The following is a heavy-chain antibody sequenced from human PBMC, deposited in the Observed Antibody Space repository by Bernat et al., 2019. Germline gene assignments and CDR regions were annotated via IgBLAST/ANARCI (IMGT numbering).Heavy chain of an antibody. CDR3: TTYSEGWAPLTPLDY. CDR2: IKSKTDGGTT. CDR1: GFTFSNAW. D-gene: IGHD4/OR15-4a*01. V-gene: IGHV3-15*07. J-gene: IGHJ4*02. Sequence: EVQLVESGGGLVKPGGSLRLSCAASGFTFSNAWMNWVRQAPGKGLEWVGRIKSKTDGGTTDYAAPVKGRFTISRDDSKNTLYLQMNSLKTEDTAVYYCTTYSEGWAPLTPLDYWGQGTLVTVSS.